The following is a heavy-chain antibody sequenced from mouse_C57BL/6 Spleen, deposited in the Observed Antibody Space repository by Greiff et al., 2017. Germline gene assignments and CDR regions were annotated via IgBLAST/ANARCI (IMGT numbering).Heavy chain of an antibody. D-gene: IGHD2-4*01. CDR2: IHPNSGST. J-gene: IGHJ3*01. CDR3: AREDYDYDGGFAY. V-gene: IGHV1-64*01. Sequence: VQLQQSGAELVKPGASVKLSCKASGYTFTSYWMHWVKQRPGQGLEWIGMIHPNSGSTNYNEKFKSKATLTVDKSSSTAYMQLSSLTSEDSAVYYCAREDYDYDGGFAYWGQGTLVTVSA. CDR1: GYTFTSYW.